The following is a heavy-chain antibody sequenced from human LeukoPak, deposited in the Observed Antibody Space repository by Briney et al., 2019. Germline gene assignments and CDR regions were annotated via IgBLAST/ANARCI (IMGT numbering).Heavy chain of an antibody. V-gene: IGHV1-8*01. J-gene: IGHJ6*02. D-gene: IGHD3-22*01. CDR1: GYTFTSYD. CDR3: ARRIVVDYYYYYGMDV. CDR2: MNPNSGNT. Sequence: GASVKVSCKASGYTFTSYDINWVRQATGQGLEWMGWMNPNSGNTGYAQKFQGRVTMTRNTSISTAYMELSSLRSEDTAVYYCARRIVVDYYYYYGMDVWGQGTTVTVSS.